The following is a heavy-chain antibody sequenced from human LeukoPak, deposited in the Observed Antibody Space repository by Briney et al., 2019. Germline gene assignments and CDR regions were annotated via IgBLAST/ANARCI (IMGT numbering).Heavy chain of an antibody. CDR2: ISYSGSS. CDR3: ARLFYDFWSGHYYYYMDV. J-gene: IGHJ6*03. V-gene: IGHV4-39*01. CDR1: GGSISSSTYY. D-gene: IGHD3-3*01. Sequence: SETLSLTCAVSGGSISSSTYYWGWIRQPPGKGLEWIGSISYSGSSYYNPSLKSRVTISVDTSKNQFSLKVSSVTAADTAVYYCARLFYDFWSGHYYYYMDVWGKGTTVTVSS.